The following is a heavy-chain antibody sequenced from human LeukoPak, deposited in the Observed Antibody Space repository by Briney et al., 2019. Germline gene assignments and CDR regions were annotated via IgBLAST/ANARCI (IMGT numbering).Heavy chain of an antibody. CDR1: GGPFSGYY. CDR2: IHHSGSI. V-gene: IGHV4-34*01. D-gene: IGHD3-10*01. J-gene: IGHJ4*02. Sequence: RPSETLSLTCAVYGGPFSGYYWSWIRQPPGKGLEWVGEIHHSGSINYNPSLKSRVTISVDKAKNQFSLNLNSVTAADTAVYYCARGGDRSFDYWGQGTLVTVSS. CDR3: ARGGDRSFDY.